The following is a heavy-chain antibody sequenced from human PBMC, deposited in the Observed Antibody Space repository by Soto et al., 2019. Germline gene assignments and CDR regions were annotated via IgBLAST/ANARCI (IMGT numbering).Heavy chain of an antibody. CDR1: GLTFKTYG. CDR2: ISYDGNNK. Sequence: PGGSLRLSCAASGLTFKTYGMHWVRLAPGKGLEWVAVISYDGNNKYYADSMKGRFTISRDNSKNTLYLQMDRLRVEDTAVYYCVKDSVFWRGNDGRDVWGRGTTVTVSS. D-gene: IGHD3-3*01. V-gene: IGHV3-30*18. J-gene: IGHJ6*02. CDR3: VKDSVFWRGNDGRDV.